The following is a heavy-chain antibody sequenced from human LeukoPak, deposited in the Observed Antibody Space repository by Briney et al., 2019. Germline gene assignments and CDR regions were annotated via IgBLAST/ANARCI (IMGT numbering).Heavy chain of an antibody. CDR3: ARNQHWLEIDY. CDR2: INHSGST. CDR1: GGSFSGYY. Sequence: SETLSLTCAVYGGSFSGYYWSWIRQPPGKGLEWIGEINHSGSTNYNPSLKSRVTISVDTSKNQFSLKLSSVTAADTAVYYCARNQHWLEIDYWGQGTLDTVSS. D-gene: IGHD6-19*01. V-gene: IGHV4-34*01. J-gene: IGHJ4*02.